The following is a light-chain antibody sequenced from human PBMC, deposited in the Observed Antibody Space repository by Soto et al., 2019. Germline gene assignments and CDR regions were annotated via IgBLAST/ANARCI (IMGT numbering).Light chain of an antibody. J-gene: IGKJ4*01. CDR1: QSVSYY. CDR3: QKYNSAPLT. Sequence: EIVLTQSPATLSLSPGERATLSCRASQSVSYYLAWYQQKPGQAPRLLIYDASNRATGIPARFSGSGSGTDFTLTISSLEPEDVAAYYCQKYNSAPLTFGGGTKVDIK. CDR2: DAS. V-gene: IGKV3-11*01.